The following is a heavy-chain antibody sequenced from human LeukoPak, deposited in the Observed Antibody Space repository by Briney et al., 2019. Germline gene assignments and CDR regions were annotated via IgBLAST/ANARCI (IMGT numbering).Heavy chain of an antibody. CDR1: GFTFSSYG. J-gene: IGHJ4*02. D-gene: IGHD3-10*01. Sequence: GGSLRLSCAASGFTFSSYGVSWVRQAPGKGLEWVSGISGSGGSTYYADSVKGRFTISRDNSKNTLNLQMSSLRAEDTAVYYCAKVYYYGSGSYPWSADYWGQGTLVTVSS. CDR2: ISGSGGST. CDR3: AKVYYYGSGSYPWSADY. V-gene: IGHV3-23*01.